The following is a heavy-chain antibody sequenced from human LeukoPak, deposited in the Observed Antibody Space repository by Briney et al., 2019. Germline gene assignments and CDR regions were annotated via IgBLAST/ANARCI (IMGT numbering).Heavy chain of an antibody. Sequence: PGGSLRLSCTASGFTFGDYAMSWVRQAPGKGLEWVGFIRSKAYGGTTEYAASVKGRFTISRDDSKSIAYLQMNSLKTEDTAVYYCTRDRYYYGSGSYGDAFDIWGQGTMVTVSS. J-gene: IGHJ3*02. CDR3: TRDRYYYGSGSYGDAFDI. CDR2: IRSKAYGGTT. D-gene: IGHD3-10*01. CDR1: GFTFGDYA. V-gene: IGHV3-49*04.